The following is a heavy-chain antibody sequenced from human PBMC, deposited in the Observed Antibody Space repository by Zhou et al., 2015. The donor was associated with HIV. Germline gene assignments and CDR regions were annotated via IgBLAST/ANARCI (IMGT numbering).Heavy chain of an antibody. V-gene: IGHV1-69*17. D-gene: IGHD3-22*01. CDR2: ITPMFDIK. CDR3: ARSSVNHDNAFDI. J-gene: IGHJ3*02. CDR1: GGTFSGSD. Sequence: QVQLVQSGAELKKPGASVKVSCKASGGTFSGSDISWVRQAPGQGLEWMGGITPMFDIKNYAQKFRARLTITVDQYTNTAYMELSSLTSEDAAIYFCARSSVNHDNAFDIWGQGTKVIVSS.